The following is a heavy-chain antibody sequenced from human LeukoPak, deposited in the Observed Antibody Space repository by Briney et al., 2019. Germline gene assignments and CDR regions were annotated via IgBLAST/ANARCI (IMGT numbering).Heavy chain of an antibody. Sequence: GGSLRLSCAASGFTFSNYGMHWVRQAPGKGLEWVAVIWYDGSNKYYADSVKGRFTISRDNSKNTLYLQMNSLRAEDTAVYYCARDGVLLWFGESKYYFDYWGQGTLVTVSS. CDR3: ARDGVLLWFGESKYYFDY. V-gene: IGHV3-33*01. D-gene: IGHD3-10*01. CDR2: IWYDGSNK. J-gene: IGHJ4*02. CDR1: GFTFSNYG.